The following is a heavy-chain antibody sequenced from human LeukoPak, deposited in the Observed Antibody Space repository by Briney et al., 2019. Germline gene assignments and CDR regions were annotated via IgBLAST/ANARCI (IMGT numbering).Heavy chain of an antibody. D-gene: IGHD4-17*01. J-gene: IGHJ5*02. V-gene: IGHV1-18*04. CDR1: GYSFTNYG. Sequence: VASVKLSCKTSGYSFTNYGISWLRQAPGQGLEWLGMISGYNDSTNYAQKVQGRLTVTTDTSTRTVYMELRSLRSEDTAVYYCARDRIGYGDSFDPWGQGTLVTVSS. CDR2: ISGYNDST. CDR3: ARDRIGYGDSFDP.